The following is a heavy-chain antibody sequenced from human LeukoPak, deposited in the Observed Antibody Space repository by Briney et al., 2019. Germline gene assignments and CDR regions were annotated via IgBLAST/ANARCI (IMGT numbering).Heavy chain of an antibody. CDR2: ISPVDSDT. V-gene: IGHV5-51*01. CDR3: ARLGVLYYFDY. CDR1: GYRFTSYW. J-gene: IGHJ4*02. D-gene: IGHD2-8*01. Sequence: GESLKISCKASGYRFTSYWIGWVRQMPGKGLEWMGIISPVDSDTRYSPSFQGQVTISADKSITTAYLQWSSLKASATAVYYCARLGVLYYFDYWGQGTLVTVSS.